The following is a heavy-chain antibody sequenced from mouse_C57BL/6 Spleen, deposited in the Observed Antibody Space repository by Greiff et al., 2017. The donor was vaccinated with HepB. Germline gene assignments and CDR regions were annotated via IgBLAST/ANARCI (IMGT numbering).Heavy chain of an antibody. CDR2: IYPRDGST. D-gene: IGHD2-12*01. Sequence: VQLKESGPELVKPGASVKLSCKASGYTFTSYDINWVKQRPGQGLEWIGWIYPRDGSTKYNEKFKGKATLTVDTSSSTAYMELHSLTSEDSAVYFCARGVPYDEPYAMDYWGQGTSVTVSS. V-gene: IGHV1-85*01. CDR1: GYTFTSYD. J-gene: IGHJ4*01. CDR3: ARGVPYDEPYAMDY.